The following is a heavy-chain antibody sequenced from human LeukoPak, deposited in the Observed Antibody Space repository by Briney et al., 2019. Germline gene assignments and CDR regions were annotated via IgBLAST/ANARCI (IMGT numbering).Heavy chain of an antibody. CDR1: GYTFTGYY. J-gene: IGHJ4*02. CDR2: INPNSGGT. Sequence: ASVKVSCKASGYTFTGYYMHWVRQAPGQGLEWMGWINPNSGGTNYAQKLQGRVTMTTDTSTSTAYMELRSLRSDDTAVYYCARGSDYGDPTFDYWGQGTLVTVSS. CDR3: ARGSDYGDPTFDY. V-gene: IGHV1-2*02. D-gene: IGHD4-17*01.